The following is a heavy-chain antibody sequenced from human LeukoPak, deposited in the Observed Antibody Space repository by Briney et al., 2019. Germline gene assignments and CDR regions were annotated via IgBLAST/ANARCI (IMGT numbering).Heavy chain of an antibody. Sequence: GESLQFSGKASVYSFTSSWIGCVRQLPGKGLEWMGITFPGDAAIRYNPSFQGQVTISADKSISTAYLQWSSLKASDTAMYYCARGRGGYSYGPPFDYWGQGTLVTVS. V-gene: IGHV5-51*01. CDR2: TFPGDAAI. CDR1: VYSFTSSW. J-gene: IGHJ4*02. CDR3: ARGRGGYSYGPPFDY. D-gene: IGHD5-18*01.